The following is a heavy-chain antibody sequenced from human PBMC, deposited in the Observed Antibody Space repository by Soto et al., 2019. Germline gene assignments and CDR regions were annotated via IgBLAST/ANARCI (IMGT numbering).Heavy chain of an antibody. CDR2: INAHNGNT. CDR1: GYTFTSYG. D-gene: IGHD3-16*01. J-gene: IGHJ4*02. CDR3: ARDPALGGPLAY. Sequence: QVQLVQSGAEVKKPGASVKVSCKASGYTFTSYGIIWVRQSPGQGLEWMGWINAHNGNTKYAQKVKGRVTMTTDTSTSTAYMELRSLGADDTAVYYCARDPALGGPLAYWGQGTLVTVSS. V-gene: IGHV1-18*01.